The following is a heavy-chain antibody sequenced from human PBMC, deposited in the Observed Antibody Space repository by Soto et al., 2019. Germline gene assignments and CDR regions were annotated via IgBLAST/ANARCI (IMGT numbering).Heavy chain of an antibody. V-gene: IGHV4-59*08. Sequence: SETLSLTCTVSGGSISSYYWSWIRQPPGKGLEWIGYIYYSGSTNYNPSLKSRVTISVDTSKNQFSLKLSSVTAADTAVYYCARLGSDDYGDYSFDYWGQGTLVTVSS. J-gene: IGHJ4*02. CDR3: ARLGSDDYGDYSFDY. CDR1: GGSISSYY. CDR2: IYYSGST. D-gene: IGHD4-17*01.